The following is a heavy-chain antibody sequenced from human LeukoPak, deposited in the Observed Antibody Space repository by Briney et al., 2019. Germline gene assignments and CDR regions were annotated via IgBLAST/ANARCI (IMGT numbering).Heavy chain of an antibody. Sequence: GGSLRLFCAASGFTFSSYEMNWVRQAPGKGLEWLSSISTSGNTIYYADSVKGRFTISRDNAKNSLYLQMNSLGAEDTAVYYCAGGGTWIDYWGQGTLVTVSS. D-gene: IGHD3-16*01. CDR3: AGGGTWIDY. CDR1: GFTFSSYE. CDR2: ISTSGNTI. J-gene: IGHJ4*02. V-gene: IGHV3-48*03.